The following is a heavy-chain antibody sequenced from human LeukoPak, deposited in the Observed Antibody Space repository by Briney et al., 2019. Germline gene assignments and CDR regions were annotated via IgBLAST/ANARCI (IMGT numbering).Heavy chain of an antibody. J-gene: IGHJ5*02. V-gene: IGHV4-31*03. CDR1: GGSISSGGYY. Sequence: SETLSLTCTVSGGSISSGGYYWSWIRQHPGKGLEWIGYIYYSGSTNYNPSLKSRVTISVDTSKNQFSLKLSSVITADTAVYYCARSGSIAARRDNISGWFDPWGQGTLVTVSS. CDR3: ARSGSIAARRDNISGWFDP. CDR2: IYYSGST. D-gene: IGHD6-6*01.